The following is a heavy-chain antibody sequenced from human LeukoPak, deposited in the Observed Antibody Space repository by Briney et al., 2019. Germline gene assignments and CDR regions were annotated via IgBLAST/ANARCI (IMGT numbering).Heavy chain of an antibody. CDR3: AAQGGSGHLRY. Sequence: PGRSLSLSCAASGFTFSNTWMNWVRQPLGKGLEWVGRIKRIIDGRTTDYAAPVKRRFTISRDDSINTLYLQMSSLKTEDTAVYYCAAQGGSGHLRYCGQGALFSVSS. J-gene: IGHJ4*02. CDR1: GFTFSNTW. CDR2: IKRIIDGRTT. V-gene: IGHV3-15*01.